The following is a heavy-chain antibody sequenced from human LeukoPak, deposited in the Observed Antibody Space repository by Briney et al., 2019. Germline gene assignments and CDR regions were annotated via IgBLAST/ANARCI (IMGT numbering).Heavy chain of an antibody. J-gene: IGHJ4*02. CDR1: GGSFSGYY. Sequence: PSETLSLTCAVYGGSFSGYYWSWIRQPPGKRLEWIGEINHSGSTNYNPSLKSRVTISVDTSKNQFSLKLSSVIAADTAVYYCARVVRGVTFFDYWGQGTLVTVSS. D-gene: IGHD3-10*01. V-gene: IGHV4-34*01. CDR2: INHSGST. CDR3: ARVVRGVTFFDY.